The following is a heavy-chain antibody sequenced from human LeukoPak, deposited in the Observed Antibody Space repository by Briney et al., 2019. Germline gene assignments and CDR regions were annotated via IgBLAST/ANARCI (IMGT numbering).Heavy chain of an antibody. D-gene: IGHD1-1*01. V-gene: IGHV1-18*01. CDR1: GYTFTSYG. CDR2: ICAYNGNT. Sequence: GASVKVSCKASGYTFTSYGISWVRQAPGQGLEWMGWICAYNGNTNYAQKLQGRVTMTTDTSTSTAYMELRSLRSDDTAVYYCARDLEPPYYYYYYGMDVWGRGTTVTVSS. CDR3: ARDLEPPYYYYYYGMDV. J-gene: IGHJ6*02.